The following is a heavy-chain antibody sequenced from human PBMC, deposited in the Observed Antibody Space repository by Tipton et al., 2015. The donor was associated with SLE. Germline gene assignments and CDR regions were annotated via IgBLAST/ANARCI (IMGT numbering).Heavy chain of an antibody. V-gene: IGHV4-34*01. CDR2: INHSGST. CDR3: ARGRPRATQAWGGYYYYMDV. D-gene: IGHD3-16*01. J-gene: IGHJ6*03. CDR1: GGSFSGYC. Sequence: TLSLTCAVYGGSFSGYCWSWIRQPPGKGLEWIGEINHSGSTNYNPSLKSRITISVDTSTNQFSLRLSSVTAADTAVYYCARGRPRATQAWGGYYYYMDVWGKGTTVTVSS.